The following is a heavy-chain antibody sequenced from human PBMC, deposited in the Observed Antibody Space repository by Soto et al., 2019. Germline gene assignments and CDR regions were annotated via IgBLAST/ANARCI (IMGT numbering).Heavy chain of an antibody. D-gene: IGHD6-13*01. J-gene: IGHJ4*02. CDR3: AREGQGSSRDWDDY. Sequence: QVQLQESGPGLVKPSQTLSLTCTVSGGSISSGYYYWSWIRQPPGKGLEWIGYIYYSGSTYYNPSLKIRVTISVDTSKNQFPLKLSSVTAADTAVYYCAREGQGSSRDWDDYWGQGTLVTVSS. V-gene: IGHV4-30-4*01. CDR1: GGSISSGYYY. CDR2: IYYSGST.